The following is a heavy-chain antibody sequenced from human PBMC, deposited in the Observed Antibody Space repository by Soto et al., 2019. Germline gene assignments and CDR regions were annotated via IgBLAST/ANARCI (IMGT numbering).Heavy chain of an antibody. J-gene: IGHJ4*02. CDR3: ARGKSQLKNALLKH. CDR1: GFTFSSYA. CDR2: ISDDGSNK. D-gene: IGHD1-1*01. Sequence: QVQLVESGGGVVQPGRSLRLSCAASGFTFSSYAMHWVRQAPGKGLEWVAVISDDGSNKYYADSVKGRFTNSKENSKNTLYLQMNSLRAEETAVYYCARGKSQLKNALLKHWGQGTRVTVSS. V-gene: IGHV3-30-3*01.